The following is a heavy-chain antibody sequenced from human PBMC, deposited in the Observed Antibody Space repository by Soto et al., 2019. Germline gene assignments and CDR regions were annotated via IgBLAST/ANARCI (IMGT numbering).Heavy chain of an antibody. D-gene: IGHD2-15*01. CDR2: IIPILGIA. CDR1: GGTFSSYT. V-gene: IGHV1-69*04. Sequence: GASVKVSCKASGGTFSSYTISWVRQAPGQGLEWMGRIIPILGIANYAQKFQGRVTITADKSTSTAYMELSSLRSEDTAVYYCARDEIWVAATLNSVVFDYRAQRTLVTGSS. CDR3: ARDEIWVAATLNSVVFDY. J-gene: IGHJ4*02.